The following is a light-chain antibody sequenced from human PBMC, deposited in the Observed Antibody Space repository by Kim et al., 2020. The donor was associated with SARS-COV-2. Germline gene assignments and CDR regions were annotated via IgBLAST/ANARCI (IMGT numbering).Light chain of an antibody. V-gene: IGKV3-15*01. J-gene: IGKJ2*01. Sequence: ETVMTQSPATLSVSPGETATLSCRASQNIRTYLAWCQQKPGQAPRLLIYGASTRATGIPARFSGSGSGTEFTLTISSLQSEDFALYYCQQYNNWPPNTFGQGTKLEI. CDR1: QNIRTY. CDR2: GAS. CDR3: QQYNNWPPNT.